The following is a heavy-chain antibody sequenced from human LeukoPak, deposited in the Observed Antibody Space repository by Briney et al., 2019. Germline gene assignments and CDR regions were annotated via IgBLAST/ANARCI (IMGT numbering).Heavy chain of an antibody. CDR1: GFTFSDYY. Sequence: GGSLRLSCAASGFTFSDYYMSWIRQAPGKGLEWVSYISSSGSTIYYADSVKGRFTISRDNAKNSLYLQMNSLRAEGTAVYYCARDSSGYTYYFDYWGQGTLVTVSS. CDR3: ARDSSGYTYYFDY. CDR2: ISSSGSTI. J-gene: IGHJ4*02. D-gene: IGHD3-22*01. V-gene: IGHV3-11*01.